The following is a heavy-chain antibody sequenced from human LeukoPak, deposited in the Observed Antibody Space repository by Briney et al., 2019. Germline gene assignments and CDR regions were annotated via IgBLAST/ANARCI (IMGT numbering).Heavy chain of an antibody. CDR1: GGSISSSSYY. CDR2: IYYSGST. V-gene: IGHV4-39*07. CDR3: ARGSTLLWFGELTLPSPDFDY. D-gene: IGHD3-10*01. Sequence: PSETLSLTCTVSGGSISSSSYYWGWIRQPPGKGLEWIGSIYYSGSTYYNPSLKSRVTISVDTSKNQFSLKLSSVTAADTAVYYCARGSTLLWFGELTLPSPDFDYWGQGTLVTVSS. J-gene: IGHJ4*02.